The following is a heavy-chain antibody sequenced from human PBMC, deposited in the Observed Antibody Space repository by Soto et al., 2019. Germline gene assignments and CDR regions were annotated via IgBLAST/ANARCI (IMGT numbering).Heavy chain of an antibody. V-gene: IGHV1-3*01. CDR1: GYTFTSYA. CDR3: ARECISTSCYPHYGMDV. Sequence: ASVKVYCKASGYTFTSYAMHWVRQAPGQRLEWMGWINAGNGNTKYSQKFQGRVTITRDTSASTAYMELSSLRSEDTAVYYCARECISTSCYPHYGMDVWGQGTTVPVSS. D-gene: IGHD2-2*01. J-gene: IGHJ6*02. CDR2: INAGNGNT.